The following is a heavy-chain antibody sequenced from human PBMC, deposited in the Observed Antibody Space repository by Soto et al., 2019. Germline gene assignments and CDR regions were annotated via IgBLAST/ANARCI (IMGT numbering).Heavy chain of an antibody. J-gene: IGHJ4*02. CDR1: GGTFNTFA. Sequence: QVQLVQSGAEVKKPGSSVNVSCKASGGTFNTFAISWVRQDPGQGLEYLGGIVPILGPAFYAQRFQGRVTITADNSTNTVYVELTSLSSEDTAVYYCARAAKRYFDSWGQGTQVTVSS. CDR2: IVPILGPA. CDR3: ARAAKRYFDS. V-gene: IGHV1-69*06.